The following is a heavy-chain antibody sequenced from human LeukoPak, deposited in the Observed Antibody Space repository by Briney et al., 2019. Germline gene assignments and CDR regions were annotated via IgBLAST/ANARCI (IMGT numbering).Heavy chain of an antibody. CDR3: ARGTFGDTAMDHCGMDV. CDR2: IYSGGST. V-gene: IGHV3-53*01. CDR1: GFTVSSNY. D-gene: IGHD5-18*01. J-gene: IGHJ6*02. Sequence: GGSLRLSCAASGFTVSSNYMSWVRQAPGKGLEWVSVIYSGGSTYYADSVKGRFTISRDNSKNTLYLQMNSLRAEDTAVYYCARGTFGDTAMDHCGMDVWGQGTTVTVSS.